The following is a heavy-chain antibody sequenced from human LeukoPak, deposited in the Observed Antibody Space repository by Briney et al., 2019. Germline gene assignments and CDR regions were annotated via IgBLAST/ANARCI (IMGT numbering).Heavy chain of an antibody. Sequence: SETLSLTCTVSGGSISRYYWSWIRQPPGKGLEWIGYIYYSGSTNYNPSLKSRVTISVDTSKNQFSLKLSSVTAADTAVYYCARGDVGYYDFWSGYPRAFDYWGKGTLVTVSS. D-gene: IGHD3-3*01. CDR1: GGSISRYY. CDR3: ARGDVGYYDFWSGYPRAFDY. J-gene: IGHJ4*02. V-gene: IGHV4-59*01. CDR2: IYYSGST.